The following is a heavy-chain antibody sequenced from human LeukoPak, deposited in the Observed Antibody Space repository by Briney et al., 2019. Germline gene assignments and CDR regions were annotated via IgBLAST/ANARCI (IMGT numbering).Heavy chain of an antibody. D-gene: IGHD6-13*01. J-gene: IGHJ4*02. V-gene: IGHV1-46*01. CDR1: GYTFTSYY. Sequence: ASVKVSCKASGYTFTSYYMHWVRQAPGQGLEWVGIINPSGGSTSYAQKFQGRVTMTRDMSTSTVYMELSSLRSEDTAVYYCARGYSSSWRGTTYYFDYWGQGTLVTVSS. CDR3: ARGYSSSWRGTTYYFDY. CDR2: INPSGGST.